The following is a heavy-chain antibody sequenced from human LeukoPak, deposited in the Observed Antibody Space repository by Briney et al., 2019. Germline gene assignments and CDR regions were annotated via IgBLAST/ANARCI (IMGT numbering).Heavy chain of an antibody. CDR3: ARVENSYGAGYFDY. V-gene: IGHV4-59*01. D-gene: IGHD5-18*01. Sequence: SETLSLTCTVSGGSISSYYWSWIRQPPGKGLEWIGYIYYSGSTNYNPSLKSRVTISVDTSKNQFSLKLSSVTAADTAVYYCARVENSYGAGYFDYWGQGTLVTVSS. CDR2: IYYSGST. CDR1: GGSISSYY. J-gene: IGHJ4*02.